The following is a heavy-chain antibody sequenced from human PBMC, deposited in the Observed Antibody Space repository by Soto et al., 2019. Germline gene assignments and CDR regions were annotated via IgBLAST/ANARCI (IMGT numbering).Heavy chain of an antibody. CDR1: GGSISSSSYY. CDR3: ARARGGLFQS. V-gene: IGHV4-39*01. D-gene: IGHD3-16*01. Sequence: SETLSLTCTVSGGSISSSSYYWGWIRQPPGKGLEWIGSIYYSGSTYYNPSLKSRVTISVDTSKNQFSLKLSSVTAADTAVYYCARARGGLFQSWGQGTLVTV. J-gene: IGHJ5*02. CDR2: IYYSGST.